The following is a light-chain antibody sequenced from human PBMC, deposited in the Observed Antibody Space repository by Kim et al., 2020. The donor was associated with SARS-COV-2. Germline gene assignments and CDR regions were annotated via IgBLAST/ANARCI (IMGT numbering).Light chain of an antibody. CDR3: QHYNAYPWT. CDR2: KAS. J-gene: IGKJ1*01. Sequence: AAVVDRVTITCRASQSISTWVSWYQQNPGKAPNLLIYKASILESGVPSRFSGSASGTEFTLTITSLQPDDFGTYYCQHYNAYPWTFGQGTKVDIK. V-gene: IGKV1-5*03. CDR1: QSISTW.